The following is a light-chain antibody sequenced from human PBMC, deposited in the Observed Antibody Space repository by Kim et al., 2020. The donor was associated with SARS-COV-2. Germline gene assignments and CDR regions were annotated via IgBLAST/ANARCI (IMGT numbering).Light chain of an antibody. Sequence: QLVLTQSPSASASLGSSVKLTCTLNSGHSSYAIAWHQQQPQKGPRYLMKVNSDGSHIKGDGIPDRFSGSSSGAERYLTFSSLQTEDEADYYCQTWGTGTWVFGGGTQLTVL. CDR1: SGHSSYA. CDR3: QTWGTGTWV. J-gene: IGLJ3*02. CDR2: VNSDGSH. V-gene: IGLV4-69*01.